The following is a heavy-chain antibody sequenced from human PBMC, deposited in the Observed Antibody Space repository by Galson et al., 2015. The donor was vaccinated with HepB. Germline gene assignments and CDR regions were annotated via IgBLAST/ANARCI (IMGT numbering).Heavy chain of an antibody. CDR2: ISWNSGSI. CDR3: AKGSGWSVGSYFDL. J-gene: IGHJ2*01. V-gene: IGHV3-9*01. CDR1: GFTFDDYA. D-gene: IGHD6-19*01. Sequence: SLRLSCAASGFTFDDYAMHWVRQAPGKGLEWVSGISWNSGSIGYADSVKGRFTISRDNAKNSLYLQMNSLRAEDTALYYCAKGSGWSVGSYFDLWGRGTLVTVSS.